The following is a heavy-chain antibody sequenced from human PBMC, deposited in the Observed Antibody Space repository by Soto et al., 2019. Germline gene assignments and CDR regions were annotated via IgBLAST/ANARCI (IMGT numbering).Heavy chain of an antibody. V-gene: IGHV4-30-2*01. D-gene: IGHD3-10*01. Sequence: PSETLSLTCAVSGGSISSGGYSWSWIRQPPGKGLEWIGYIYHSGSTYYNPSLKSRVTISVGRSKNQFSLKLSPVTAADTAVYYCARVGYGSGSFDYWGQGTLVTVSS. CDR2: IYHSGST. J-gene: IGHJ4*02. CDR1: GGSISSGGYS. CDR3: ARVGYGSGSFDY.